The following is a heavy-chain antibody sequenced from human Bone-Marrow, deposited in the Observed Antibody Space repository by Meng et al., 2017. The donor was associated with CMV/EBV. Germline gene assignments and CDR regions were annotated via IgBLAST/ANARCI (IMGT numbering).Heavy chain of an antibody. J-gene: IGHJ6*02. CDR1: GFTFSDHY. CDR3: ARVLVVRGKGLYGTDV. Sequence: GESLKISCAASGFTFSDHYMDWVRQAPGKGLEWVGRTRNKANSYTTEYAASVKGRFTISRDDSKNSLYLQMNSLKTEDTAVYYCARVLVVRGKGLYGTDVWGQGTTVTVSS. CDR2: TRNKANSYTT. V-gene: IGHV3-72*01. D-gene: IGHD3-10*01.